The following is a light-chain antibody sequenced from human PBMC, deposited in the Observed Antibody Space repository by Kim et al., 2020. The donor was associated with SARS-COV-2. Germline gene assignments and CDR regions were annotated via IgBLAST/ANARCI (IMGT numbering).Light chain of an antibody. Sequence: SVTISCTGTSSDVGTYIYVSWYQQHPGKAPKLIIYDVNKRPSGVPDRFSGSKSGNTASLTVSGLQAEDEAEYYCGSYAGYDNFYVFGSGTKVTVL. CDR1: SSDVGTYIY. CDR3: GSYAGYDNFYV. J-gene: IGLJ1*01. CDR2: DVN. V-gene: IGLV2-8*01.